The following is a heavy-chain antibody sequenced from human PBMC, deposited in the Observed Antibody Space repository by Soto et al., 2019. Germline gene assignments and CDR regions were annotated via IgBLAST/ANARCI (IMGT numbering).Heavy chain of an antibody. D-gene: IGHD2-15*01. J-gene: IGHJ4*02. V-gene: IGHV3-30*18. CDR2: ISYDGSNK. CDR3: AKEVYCSGGSCQQATSRVEYYFDY. Sequence: GGSLRLSCAASGFTFSSYGMHWVRQAPGKGLEWVAVISYDGSNKYYADSVKGRFTISRENSKNKLYLKMNSLRAEDTAVYYCAKEVYCSGGSCQQATSRVEYYFDYWGQGTLVTVSS. CDR1: GFTFSSYG.